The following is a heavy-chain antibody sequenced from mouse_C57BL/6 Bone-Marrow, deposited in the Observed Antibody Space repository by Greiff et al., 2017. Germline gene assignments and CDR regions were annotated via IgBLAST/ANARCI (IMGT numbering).Heavy chain of an antibody. CDR2: IDPSDSYT. D-gene: IGHD2-5*01. CDR1: GYTFTSYW. J-gene: IGHJ3*01. Sequence: QVQLQQPGAELVMPGASVKLSCKASGYTFTSYWMHWVKQRPGQGLEWIGEIDPSDSYTNYNQKFKGKSTLTVDKSSSTAYMQLSSVTSEESAVYYCARDSNYVWFAYWGQGTLVTVSA. CDR3: ARDSNYVWFAY. V-gene: IGHV1-69*01.